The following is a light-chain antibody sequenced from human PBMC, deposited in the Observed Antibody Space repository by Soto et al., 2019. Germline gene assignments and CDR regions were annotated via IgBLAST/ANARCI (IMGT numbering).Light chain of an antibody. CDR2: GTS. J-gene: IGKJ2*01. CDR3: QQYGSSLYT. CDR1: QSVSSSY. Sequence: EIVLTQSPGTLSLSPGERATLSCRASQSVSSSYLAWYQQKPGQAPRLLIYGTSTRATGIPDRFGGSGSGKYFILTITRMEPEDFAVYYCQQYGSSLYTVCHGTKQEIK. V-gene: IGKV3-20*01.